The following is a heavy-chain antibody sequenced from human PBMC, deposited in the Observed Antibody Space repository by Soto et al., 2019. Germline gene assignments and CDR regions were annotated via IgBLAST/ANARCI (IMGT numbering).Heavy chain of an antibody. CDR1: GFTFGDYA. D-gene: IGHD3-22*01. J-gene: IGHJ4*02. CDR3: TRAPYYYDSSGMVLPYYFDY. V-gene: IGHV3-49*03. Sequence: GGSLRLSCTASGFTFGDYAMSWFRQAPGKGLEWVGFIRSKAYGGTTEYAASVKGRFTISRDDSKSIAYLQMNSLKTEDTAVYYCTRAPYYYDSSGMVLPYYFDYWGQGTLVTVSS. CDR2: IRSKAYGGTT.